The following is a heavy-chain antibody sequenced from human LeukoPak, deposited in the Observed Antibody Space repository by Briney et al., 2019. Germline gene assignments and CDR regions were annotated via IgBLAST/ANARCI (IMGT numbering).Heavy chain of an antibody. CDR3: ARESIVVVPTTMDDASDI. D-gene: IGHD2-2*01. J-gene: IGHJ3*02. CDR2: IKQDGSEQ. CDR1: GFTFSGYS. V-gene: IGHV3-7*01. Sequence: GGSLRLSCAASGFTFSGYSMNWVRQAPGKGLEWVANIKQDGSEQFYLDSVKGRFTISRDNAKNALYLQMHSLRVEDTAVYYCARESIVVVPTTMDDASDIWGQGTMVTVSS.